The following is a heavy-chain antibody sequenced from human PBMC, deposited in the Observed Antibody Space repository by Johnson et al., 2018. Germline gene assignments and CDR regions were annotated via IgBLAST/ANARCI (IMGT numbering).Heavy chain of an antibody. J-gene: IGHJ6*02. D-gene: IGHD3-16*01. CDR1: GFTFSSYA. CDR3: AKGGDYYYYYGMDV. Sequence: EVQLVESGGGVVQPGRSLRLSCAASGFTFSSYAMSWVRQAPGKGLEWVSGISWNSGSIGYADSVKGRFTISRDNAKNSLYLQMNSLRAEDTALYYCAKGGDYYYYYGMDVWGQGTTVTVSS. CDR2: ISWNSGSI. V-gene: IGHV3-9*01.